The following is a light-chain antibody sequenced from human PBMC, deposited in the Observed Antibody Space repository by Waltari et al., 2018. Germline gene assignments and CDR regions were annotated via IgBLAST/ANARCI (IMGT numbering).Light chain of an antibody. CDR2: AAS. CDR3: QQSYSTRWT. V-gene: IGKV1-39*01. J-gene: IGKJ1*01. CDR1: QSISSY. Sequence: DIQMTQSPSSLSASVGDRVTITCRDSQSISSYLNWYQQKPGKAPKLLIYAASSLQSGVPSRFSGSGSGTDFTLTISSLQPEDFATYYCQQSYSTRWTFGQGTKVEIK.